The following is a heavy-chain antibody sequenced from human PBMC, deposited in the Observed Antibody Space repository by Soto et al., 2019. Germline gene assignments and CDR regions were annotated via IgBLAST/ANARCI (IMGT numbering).Heavy chain of an antibody. V-gene: IGHV4-38-2*02. CDR3: AREAYCASGRIDLFDS. CDR1: DYSSISGCY. J-gene: IGHJ4*02. CDR2: IYHSVST. Sequence: ETRSHTDTVSDYSSISGCYWGWIQKPPGKGLEWIASIYHSVSTFYNPSLRSRVTISIDTSKNQFSLGLPAVTAADTAMYYCAREAYCASGRIDLFDSWGQRTLVTVSS. D-gene: IGHD3-10*01.